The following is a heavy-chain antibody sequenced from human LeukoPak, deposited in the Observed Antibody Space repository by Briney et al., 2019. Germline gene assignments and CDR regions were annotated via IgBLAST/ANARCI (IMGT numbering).Heavy chain of an antibody. CDR2: IHYSGST. D-gene: IGHD6-19*01. J-gene: IGHJ4*02. CDR1: GGSTSSYY. V-gene: IGHV4-59*01. Sequence: PSETLSLTCTVSGGSTSSYYWSWIRQSPGKGLEWIAYIHYSGSTNYNPSLKSRLTISVDTSKNQLSLKLSSVTAADTAVYYCARDSGSGWFYFDYWGQGTLVTVSS. CDR3: ARDSGSGWFYFDY.